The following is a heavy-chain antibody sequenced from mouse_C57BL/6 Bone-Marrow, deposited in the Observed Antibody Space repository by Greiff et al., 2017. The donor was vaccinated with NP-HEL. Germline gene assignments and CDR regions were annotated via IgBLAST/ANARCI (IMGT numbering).Heavy chain of an antibody. V-gene: IGHV5-6*01. CDR1: GFTFSSYG. D-gene: IGHD1-1*01. J-gene: IGHJ1*03. Sequence: VQLQQSGGDLVKPGGSLKLSCAASGFTFSSYGMSWVRQTPDKRLEWVATISSGGSYTYYPDSVKGRFTISRDNAKNTLYLQMSSLKSEDTAMYYCARHPPRDYYGSRHWYFDVWGTGTTVTVSS. CDR3: ARHPPRDYYGSRHWYFDV. CDR2: ISSGGSYT.